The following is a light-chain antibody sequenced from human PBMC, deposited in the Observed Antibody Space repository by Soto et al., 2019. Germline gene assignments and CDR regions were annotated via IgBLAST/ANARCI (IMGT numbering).Light chain of an antibody. CDR3: QKYNSAPPT. Sequence: DIQMTQSPSSLSASVGDRVTITCRASQGISNYLAWYQQKPGKVPKLLIYAASTLQSGVPSRFSGSGSGTNFPLTISSLQPEDVATYYCQKYNSAPPTFAPGTRVDIK. CDR1: QGISNY. V-gene: IGKV1-27*01. J-gene: IGKJ3*01. CDR2: AAS.